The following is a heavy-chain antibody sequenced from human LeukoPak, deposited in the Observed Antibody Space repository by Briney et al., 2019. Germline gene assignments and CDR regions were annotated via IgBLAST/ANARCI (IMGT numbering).Heavy chain of an antibody. V-gene: IGHV3-21*01. CDR3: ASALNYYDSSGYDPGDY. D-gene: IGHD3-22*01. CDR1: GFTFSSYS. CDR2: ISSSSSYI. J-gene: IGHJ4*02. Sequence: GGSLRLSCAASGFTFSSYSMNWVRQGPGKGLEWVSSISSSSSYIYYAYSVKGRFTIARDNAKNSLYLQMNSLRAEDTAVYYCASALNYYDSSGYDPGDYWGQGTLVTVSS.